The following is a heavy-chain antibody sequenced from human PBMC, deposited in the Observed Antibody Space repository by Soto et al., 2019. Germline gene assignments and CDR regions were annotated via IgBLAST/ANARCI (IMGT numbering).Heavy chain of an antibody. D-gene: IGHD6-13*01. J-gene: IGHJ6*02. CDR2: ISSSSSYI. CDR1: GFTFSSYS. V-gene: IGHV3-21*01. Sequence: KPGGSLRLSCAASGFTFSSYSMNWVRQAPGKGLEWVSSISSSSSYIYYADSVKVRFTISRDNAKNSLYLQMNSLRAEDTAVYYCARAQDGYSNPIGYYYYGMDVWGQGTTVTVSS. CDR3: ARAQDGYSNPIGYYYYGMDV.